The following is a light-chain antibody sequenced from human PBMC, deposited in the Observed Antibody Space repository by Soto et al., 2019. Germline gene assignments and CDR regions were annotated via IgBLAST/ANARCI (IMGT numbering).Light chain of an antibody. CDR1: QSVSSSY. J-gene: IGKJ1*01. Sequence: EIVLTQSPGTLSLSPGERATLSCRASQSVSSSYLAWYQQKTGQAPRLLIYGAASRATGIPDRFSGSGAGAYFTRTITRLDPEDHAVYYGQHQGSFLGTFGQGTKME. V-gene: IGKV3-20*01. CDR3: QHQGSFLGT. CDR2: GAA.